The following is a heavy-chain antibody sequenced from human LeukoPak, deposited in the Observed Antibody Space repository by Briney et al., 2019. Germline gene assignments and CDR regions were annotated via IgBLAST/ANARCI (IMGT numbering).Heavy chain of an antibody. Sequence: ASVKVSCKASGYTSTGHSMHWVRQRQAPGQGLEWMGWINPNNGDTNYARKFQGRVTMTRDTTIDTVYMELRSLTSDDTALYFCARDSTNTWWGGSDSWGQGTLVTVSS. J-gene: IGHJ4*02. CDR2: INPNNGDT. D-gene: IGHD3-16*01. V-gene: IGHV1-2*02. CDR3: ARDSTNTWWGGSDS. CDR1: GYTSTGHS.